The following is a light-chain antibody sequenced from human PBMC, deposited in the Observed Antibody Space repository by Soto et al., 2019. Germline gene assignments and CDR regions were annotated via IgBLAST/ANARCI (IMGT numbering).Light chain of an antibody. CDR3: QSYASSLSGYV. J-gene: IGLJ1*01. CDR2: GNS. Sequence: QSVLTQPPSVSGAPGQRVTISCTGSSSNIGAGYDVHWYQQLPGTAPKLLIYGNSNRPSGVPDRFSGSKSGTSASLAITGLQAVDEADYYCQSYASSLSGYVFGTGTKLTVL. CDR1: SSNIGAGYD. V-gene: IGLV1-40*01.